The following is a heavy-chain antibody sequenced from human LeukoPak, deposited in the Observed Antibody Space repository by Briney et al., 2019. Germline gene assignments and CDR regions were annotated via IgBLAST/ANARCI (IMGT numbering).Heavy chain of an antibody. CDR3: TKGFYDSGSSLSALDH. V-gene: IGHV3-23*01. CDR2: ISVSGGTT. Sequence: GQSLRLSCVASGFTFSSYGMSWVRQAPGKGLQWVSGISVSGGTTHYADSVKGRFTISRDNSKHTLYLQMNSLRAEDTALYYCTKGFYDSGSSLSALDHWGQGTLVTVSS. J-gene: IGHJ4*02. D-gene: IGHD3-10*01. CDR1: GFTFSSYG.